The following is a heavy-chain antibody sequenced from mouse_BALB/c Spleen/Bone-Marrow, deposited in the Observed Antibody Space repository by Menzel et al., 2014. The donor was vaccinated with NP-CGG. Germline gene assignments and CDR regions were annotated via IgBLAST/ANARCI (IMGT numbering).Heavy chain of an antibody. J-gene: IGHJ2*01. CDR2: INPGSSTI. D-gene: IGHD1-2*01. CDR1: GFAFSRYW. CDR3: ARLVIYGHFAY. Sequence: DVHLEESGRGLVQPAGSLILSCAASGFAFSRYWMSRARQPPGKGQEWIGVINPGSSTINYTPSLKDKIIISKDKGKKSLYLQINKVKSEDTSLYYCARLVIYGHFAYWGQGTTLTVSS. V-gene: IGHV4-2*02.